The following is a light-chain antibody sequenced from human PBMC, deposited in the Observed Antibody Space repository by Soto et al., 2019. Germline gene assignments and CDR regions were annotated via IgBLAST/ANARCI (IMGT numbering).Light chain of an antibody. CDR3: TSWTTSTTMI. V-gene: IGLV2-14*03. Sequence: QSALTQPASVSGSPGQSITFSCTGTSSDIGAYNFVYWYQQHPGKAPKLMLYDVNIRPSGVSNRFSGSKSGNTASLTISGLQAEDEADYYCTSWTTSTTMIFGGGTQLTVL. CDR1: SSDIGAYNF. CDR2: DVN. J-gene: IGLJ2*01.